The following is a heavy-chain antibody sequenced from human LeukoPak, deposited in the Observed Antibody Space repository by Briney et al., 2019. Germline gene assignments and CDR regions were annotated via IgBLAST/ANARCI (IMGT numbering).Heavy chain of an antibody. CDR2: IKQDGSEK. J-gene: IGHJ4*02. CDR1: GFTFSSYW. CDR3: ARDLRLGRYSYGSPYFDY. Sequence: GGSLRLSCAASGFTFSSYWMSWVRQAPGKGLEWVANIKQDGSEKYYVDSVKGRFTISRDNAKNSLYLQKNSLRAEDTAVYYCARDLRLGRYSYGSPYFDYWGQGTLVTVSS. V-gene: IGHV3-7*01. D-gene: IGHD5-18*01.